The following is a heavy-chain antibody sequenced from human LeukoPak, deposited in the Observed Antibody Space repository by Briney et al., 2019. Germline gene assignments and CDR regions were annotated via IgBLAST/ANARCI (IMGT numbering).Heavy chain of an antibody. Sequence: PGGSLRFSCAASGFTVSSTYMGWVRQAPGKGLEWVSVMYVRGSTYYADSVKGRFTISRDNSKNTLYLQMNSLRAEDTAVYYCARGTPYYYDSSGYYFDYWGQGTLVTVSS. CDR2: MYVRGST. J-gene: IGHJ4*02. CDR1: GFTVSSTY. V-gene: IGHV3-66*01. CDR3: ARGTPYYYDSSGYYFDY. D-gene: IGHD3-22*01.